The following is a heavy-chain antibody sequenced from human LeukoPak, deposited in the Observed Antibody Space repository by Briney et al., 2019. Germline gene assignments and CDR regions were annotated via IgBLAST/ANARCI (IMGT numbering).Heavy chain of an antibody. J-gene: IGHJ3*02. V-gene: IGHV4-59*01. Sequence: PSETLSLTCTVSGGSISNYYWSWIRQPPGKGLEWIGYIYYSGSTNFNPSLKSRVTMSVDMSKNQFSLRLTSVTAADTAVYYCARPPVSLDAFDIWGQGTMVTVSS. CDR1: GGSISNYY. CDR2: IYYSGST. CDR3: ARPPVSLDAFDI.